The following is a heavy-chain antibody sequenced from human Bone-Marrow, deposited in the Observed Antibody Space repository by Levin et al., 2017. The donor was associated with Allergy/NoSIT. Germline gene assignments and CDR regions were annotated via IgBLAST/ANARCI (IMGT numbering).Heavy chain of an antibody. CDR3: ARQPPLGYNFGWGWFDP. J-gene: IGHJ5*02. CDR2: IFNAYSTA. D-gene: IGHD5-18*01. CDR1: GGTLISDA. V-gene: IGHV1-69*13. Sequence: PGASVKVSCKASGGTLISDAISWVRQAPGQGLEWMGGIFNAYSTALYAQKFLGRVTITADEFAADESTTTVYMELRSLRSEDAAVYYCARQPPLGYNFGWGWFDPWGQGTLITVSS.